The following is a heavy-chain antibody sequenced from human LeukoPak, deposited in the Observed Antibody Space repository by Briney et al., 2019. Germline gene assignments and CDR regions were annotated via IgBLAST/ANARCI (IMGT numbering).Heavy chain of an antibody. V-gene: IGHV4-39*07. D-gene: IGHD6-19*01. CDR3: ARAQYSSGWYMDY. CDR1: GGSISSSSYY. J-gene: IGHJ4*02. CDR2: IYYSGST. Sequence: PSETLSLTCTVSGGSISSSSYYWGWIRQPPGKGLEWIGSIYYSGSTYYNPSLKSRVTISVDTSKNQFSLKLSSVTAADTAVYYCARAQYSSGWYMDYWGQGTLVTVSS.